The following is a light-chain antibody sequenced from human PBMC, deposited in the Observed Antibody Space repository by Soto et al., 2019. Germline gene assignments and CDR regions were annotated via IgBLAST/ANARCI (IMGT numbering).Light chain of an antibody. CDR1: QSISSW. J-gene: IGKJ1*01. V-gene: IGKV1-5*01. Sequence: DIQMTQSPSTRSASVGDRVTITCRASQSISSWLAWYQQKPGKAPKLLIYDASSLESGVPSRFSGSGSGTDFTLTISSLQPEDFATYYCQEYNTWPWTFGQGTKVDIK. CDR3: QEYNTWPWT. CDR2: DAS.